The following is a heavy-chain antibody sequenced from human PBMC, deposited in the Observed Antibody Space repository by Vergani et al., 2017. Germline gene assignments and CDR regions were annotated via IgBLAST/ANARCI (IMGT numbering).Heavy chain of an antibody. CDR2: IRSKANSYAT. V-gene: IGHV3-73*01. CDR1: GFTFSGSA. Sequence: EVQLVESGGGLVQPGGSLKLSCAASGFTFSGSAMHWVRQASGKGLEWVGRIRSKANSYATAYAASVKGRFTISRDDSKNTAYLQMNSLKTEDTAVYYWAREKGVVTGGDYMDVWGKGTTVTVSS. J-gene: IGHJ6*03. CDR3: AREKGVVTGGDYMDV. D-gene: IGHD3-22*01.